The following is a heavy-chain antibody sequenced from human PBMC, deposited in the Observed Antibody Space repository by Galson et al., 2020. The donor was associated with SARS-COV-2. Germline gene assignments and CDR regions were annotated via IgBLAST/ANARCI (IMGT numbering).Heavy chain of an antibody. CDR2: ISSSSTI. J-gene: IGHJ3*02. CDR1: GFTFSSYS. V-gene: IGHV3-48*04. CDR3: SRDSLYCSGGSCYPDAFDI. Sequence: GESLKISCAASGFTFSSYSMNWVRQAPGKGLEWVSYISSSSTIYYADSVKGRFTISRDNAKNSLYLQMNSLRAEDTAVYYCSRDSLYCSGGSCYPDAFDIWGQGTMVTVSS. D-gene: IGHD2-15*01.